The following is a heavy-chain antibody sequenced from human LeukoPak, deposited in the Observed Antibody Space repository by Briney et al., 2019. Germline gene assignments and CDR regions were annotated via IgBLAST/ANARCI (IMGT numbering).Heavy chain of an antibody. J-gene: IGHJ4*02. D-gene: IGHD3-3*01. CDR2: IYYSGST. V-gene: IGHV4-59*01. CDR3: ARGDDFWCGFPDY. CDR1: GGSISSYY. Sequence: SETLSLTCTVSGGSISSYYWSWIRQPPGKGLEWIGYIYYSGSTNYNPSLKSRVTISVDTSRNQFSLKLSSVTAADTAVYYCARGDDFWCGFPDYWGQGTLVTVSS.